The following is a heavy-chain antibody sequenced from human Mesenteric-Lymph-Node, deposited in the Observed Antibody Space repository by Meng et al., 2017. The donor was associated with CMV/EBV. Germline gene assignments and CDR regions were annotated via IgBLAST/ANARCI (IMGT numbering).Heavy chain of an antibody. Sequence: KVSCKASGYTFTRCALNWVRQAPGQGLEWMGWINTNAGNPPYAQGFAGRFVFSLDTSVSTAYLEISGLKAEDTAVYFCGRGAYGFDYWGQGTLVTVSS. CDR3: GRGAYGFDY. J-gene: IGHJ4*02. D-gene: IGHD5-12*01. CDR2: INTNAGNP. V-gene: IGHV7-4-1*02. CDR1: GYTFTRCA.